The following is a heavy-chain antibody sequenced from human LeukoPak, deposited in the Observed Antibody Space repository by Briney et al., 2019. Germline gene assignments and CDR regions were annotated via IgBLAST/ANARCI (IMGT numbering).Heavy chain of an antibody. J-gene: IGHJ4*02. CDR3: ARGRGITNFDY. CDR1: GFTFSSHS. CDR2: ISSTSNSI. Sequence: GGSLRLSCAASGFTFSSHSMKWVRQAPGKGLERVSYISSTSNSIYYADSVRGRFTISRDNAKNSLYLQMNSLRAEDTAFYYCARGRGITNFDYWGQGTLVTVSS. D-gene: IGHD3-16*01. V-gene: IGHV3-48*04.